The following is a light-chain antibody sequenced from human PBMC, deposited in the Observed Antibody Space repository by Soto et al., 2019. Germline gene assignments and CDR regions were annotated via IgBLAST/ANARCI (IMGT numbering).Light chain of an antibody. V-gene: IGLV6-57*03. J-gene: IGLJ3*02. CDR2: EHN. CDR1: SGSIASYY. CDR3: QSYDNTNQV. Sequence: NFMLTQPHSVSESPGKTVTISCTRSSGSIASYYVQWYRQRPGSAPTTVIYEHNQRPSGVPGRFSGFIDSSSNSASLTISGLKTEDEADYYCQSYDNTNQVFGGGTKVTGL.